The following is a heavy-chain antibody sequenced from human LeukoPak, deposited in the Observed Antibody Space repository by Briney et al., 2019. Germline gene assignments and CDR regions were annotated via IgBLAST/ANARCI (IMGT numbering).Heavy chain of an antibody. CDR3: ARGRGIVVAAIQSYFDY. V-gene: IGHV3-30-3*01. CDR2: ISYDGSNK. D-gene: IGHD2-15*01. CDR1: GFTFSSYA. Sequence: GGSLRLSRAASGFTFSSYAMHWVRQAPGKGLEWVAVISYDGSNKYYADSVKGRFTISRDNSKNTLYLQMNSLRAEDTAVYYCARGRGIVVAAIQSYFDYWGQGTLVTVSS. J-gene: IGHJ4*02.